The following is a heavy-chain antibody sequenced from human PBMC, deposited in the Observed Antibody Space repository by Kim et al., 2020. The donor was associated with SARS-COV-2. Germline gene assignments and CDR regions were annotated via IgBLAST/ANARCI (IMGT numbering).Heavy chain of an antibody. CDR2: ISYDGSNK. CDR3: AKDHLKMTTVTMDYFDY. CDR1: GFTFSSYG. V-gene: IGHV3-30*18. Sequence: GGSLRLSCAASGFTFSSYGMHWVRQAPGKGLEWVAVISYDGSNKYYADSVKGRFTISRDNSKNTLYLQMNSLRAEDTAVYYCAKDHLKMTTVTMDYFDYWGQGTLVTVSS. J-gene: IGHJ4*02. D-gene: IGHD4-17*01.